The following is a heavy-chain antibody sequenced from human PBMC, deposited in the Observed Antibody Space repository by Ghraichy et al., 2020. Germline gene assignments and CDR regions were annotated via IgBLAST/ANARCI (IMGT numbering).Heavy chain of an antibody. Sequence: GSLRLSCTVSGGSISSYYWSWIRQPPGKGLEWIGYIYYSGSTNYNPSLKSRVTISVDTSKNQFSLKLSSVTAADTAVYYCARDFGYYYDSSGYPPYYYYYGMDVWGQGTTVTVSS. CDR3: ARDFGYYYDSSGYPPYYYYYGMDV. CDR2: IYYSGST. CDR1: GGSISSYY. J-gene: IGHJ6*02. V-gene: IGHV4-59*01. D-gene: IGHD3-22*01.